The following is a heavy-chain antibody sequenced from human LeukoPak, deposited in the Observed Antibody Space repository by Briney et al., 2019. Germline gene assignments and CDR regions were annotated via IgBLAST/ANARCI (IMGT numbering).Heavy chain of an antibody. CDR2: ISYDGSNK. D-gene: IGHD6-13*01. V-gene: IGHV3-30*04. J-gene: IGHJ6*02. CDR1: GFTFSSYA. CDR3: AKEARYSSSWYYYYYGMDV. Sequence: GRSLRFSCAAPGFTFSSYAMHWVRQAPGKGLEWVAVISYDGSNKYYADSVKGRFTISRDNSKNTLYLQMNSLRAEDTAVYYCAKEARYSSSWYYYYYGMDVWGQGTTVTVSS.